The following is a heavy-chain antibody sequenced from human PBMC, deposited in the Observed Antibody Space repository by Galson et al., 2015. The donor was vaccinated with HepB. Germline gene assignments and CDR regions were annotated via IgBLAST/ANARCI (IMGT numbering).Heavy chain of an antibody. J-gene: IGHJ6*02. CDR3: ARDAPQVGATGYSGYDYDYYYYGMDV. V-gene: IGHV1-18*01. CDR1: GYTFTSYG. CDR2: ISAYNGNT. D-gene: IGHD5-12*01. Sequence: SVKVSCKASGYTFTSYGISWVRQAPGQGLEWMGWISAYNGNTNYAQKLPGRVTMTKDTSTSTAYMELRSLRSDYTAVYYCARDAPQVGATGYSGYDYDYYYYGMDVWGQGTTVTVSS.